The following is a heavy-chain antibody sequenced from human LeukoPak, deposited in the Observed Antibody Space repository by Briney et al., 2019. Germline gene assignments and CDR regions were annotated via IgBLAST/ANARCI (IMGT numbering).Heavy chain of an antibody. D-gene: IGHD6-25*01. CDR1: GGSISSGSYY. Sequence: NPSETLSLTCTVSGGSISSGSYYWGWIRQPAGKGLEWIGHLYTSGSTYYNPSLNSRITISVDTSKNQFSLRLSSVTAADTAVYYCARDGGYRRGYFDYWGQGTLVTVSP. J-gene: IGHJ4*02. CDR2: LYTSGST. V-gene: IGHV4-61*09. CDR3: ARDGGYRRGYFDY.